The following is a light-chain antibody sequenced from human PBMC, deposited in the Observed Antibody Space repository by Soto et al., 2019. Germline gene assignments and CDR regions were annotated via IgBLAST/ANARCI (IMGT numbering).Light chain of an antibody. CDR2: AAS. J-gene: IGKJ4*01. Sequence: DIQMTQSPSSLSASVGDRVTITCRASQSINSYLNWYQQKPGKAPKLLIYAASNLQSGVPSRFSGGGSGTDFTLTLSSLQPEDFATYYCQQSYSSLALTFGGGTRVEIK. V-gene: IGKV1-39*01. CDR1: QSINSY. CDR3: QQSYSSLALT.